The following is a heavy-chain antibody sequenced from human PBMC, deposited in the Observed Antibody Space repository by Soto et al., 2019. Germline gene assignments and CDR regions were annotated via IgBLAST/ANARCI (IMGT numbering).Heavy chain of an antibody. CDR2: IGTDSNT. CDR3: ARKYPGTRPFDY. Sequence: PGGSLRLSCAASGFTFNTYAMNWVRQAPGKGLAWVSAIGTDSNTYYADSVKGRFTISRDSSRTTLYLQMNSLRAEDTALYFCARKYPGTRPFDYWGQGTLVTVPQ. CDR1: GFTFNTYA. V-gene: IGHV3-23*01. D-gene: IGHD2-2*01. J-gene: IGHJ4*02.